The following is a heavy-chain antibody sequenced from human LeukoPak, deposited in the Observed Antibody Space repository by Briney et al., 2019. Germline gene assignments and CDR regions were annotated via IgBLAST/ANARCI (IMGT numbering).Heavy chain of an antibody. J-gene: IGHJ5*02. CDR1: GFTFRDSA. V-gene: IGHV3-30*04. D-gene: IGHD3-16*01. CDR3: ARESCFMMIDDINADNWFDP. Sequence: GKSLRLSCSGAGFTFRDSAFHWVRRAPGKGLEWVAVISEDGTKRFYADSVKGRFTISRDNSKDTLYLHMKNLRPEDSAVYDGARESCFMMIDDINADNWFDPWGQGTPVTVSS. CDR2: ISEDGTKR.